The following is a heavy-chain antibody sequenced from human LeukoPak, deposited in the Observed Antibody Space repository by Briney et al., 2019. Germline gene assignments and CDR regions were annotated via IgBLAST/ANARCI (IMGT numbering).Heavy chain of an antibody. CDR3: AKGSKWIQLWSYLFDY. CDR2: ISYDGSNK. Sequence: GGSLRLSCAASGFTFSSYGMHWVRQAPGKGLEWVAVISYDGSNKYYADSVKGRFTISRDNSKNTLYLQMNSLRAEDTAVYYCAKGSKWIQLWSYLFDYWGQGTLVTVSS. CDR1: GFTFSSYG. V-gene: IGHV3-30*18. J-gene: IGHJ4*02. D-gene: IGHD5-18*01.